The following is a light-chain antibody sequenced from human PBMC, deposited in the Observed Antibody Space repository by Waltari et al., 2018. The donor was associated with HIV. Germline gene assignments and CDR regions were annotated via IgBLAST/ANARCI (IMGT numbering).Light chain of an antibody. CDR1: SSHFGLYNF. CDR2: DVT. Sequence: QSALTQPASVSGSPGQSVTISCTGTSSHFGLYNFVSWYQQYPRNVPNVIIYDVTSRPSGVPHRFSGSRSGNTASLTISGLQVDDEAVYYCSTHTTNDTLEFGGGTKLIVL. CDR3: STHTTNDTLE. J-gene: IGLJ2*01. V-gene: IGLV2-14*03.